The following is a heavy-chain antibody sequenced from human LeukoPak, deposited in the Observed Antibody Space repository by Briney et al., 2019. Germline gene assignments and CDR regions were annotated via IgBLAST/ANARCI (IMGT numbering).Heavy chain of an antibody. Sequence: SETLSLTCTVSGGSISSGSYYWGWIRQPPGKGLEWIGSIYYSGSTSYNPSLKSRVTISVNTSKNQFSLKLSCVTAADTAVYYCARRRMSWGAFDIWGQGTMVTVAS. V-gene: IGHV4-39*01. CDR2: IYYSGST. D-gene: IGHD3-16*01. J-gene: IGHJ3*02. CDR3: ARRRMSWGAFDI. CDR1: GGSISSGSYY.